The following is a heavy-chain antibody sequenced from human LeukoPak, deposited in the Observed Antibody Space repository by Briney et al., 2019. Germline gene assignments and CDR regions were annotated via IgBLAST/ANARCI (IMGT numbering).Heavy chain of an antibody. J-gene: IGHJ6*03. Sequence: SVKVSCKXSGGTFSSYAISWVRLAPGQGLEWMGGIIPIFGTANYSQKFQGRVTITADESTSTAYMELSSLRSVDTAVYYCARAPYSSGGSTNYYYYYYMDVWGKGTTVTVSS. V-gene: IGHV1-69*13. CDR2: IIPIFGTA. CDR3: ARAPYSSGGSTNYYYYYYMDV. CDR1: GGTFSSYA. D-gene: IGHD6-19*01.